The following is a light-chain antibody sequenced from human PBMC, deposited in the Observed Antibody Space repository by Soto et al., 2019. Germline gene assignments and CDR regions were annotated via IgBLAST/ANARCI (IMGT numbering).Light chain of an antibody. CDR3: RQFHTYPPS. J-gene: IGKJ5*01. V-gene: IGKV1-6*01. CDR1: QAIRTD. Sequence: AIQMTQSPSSLSASVGDRVTITCRASQAIRTDLGWYQQRPGKAPKLLIYGTSNLQSGVPSRFSGSGSGTDFTLTISSLQLEDYGTDYRRQFHTYPPSFAQETRPAIK. CDR2: GTS.